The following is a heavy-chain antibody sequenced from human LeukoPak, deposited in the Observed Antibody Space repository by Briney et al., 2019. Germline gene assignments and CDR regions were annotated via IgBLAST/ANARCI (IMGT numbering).Heavy chain of an antibody. Sequence: GRSLRLSCAASGFSFSSYAMHWVRQAPGKGLEWVAVISYDGSNKYYADSVKGRFTISRDNSKNTLYLQMNSLRAEDTAVYYCARGAKWLRLLIGYYYYGMDVWGQGTTVTVSS. CDR3: ARGAKWLRLLIGYYYYGMDV. CDR2: ISYDGSNK. J-gene: IGHJ6*02. V-gene: IGHV3-30*04. D-gene: IGHD5-12*01. CDR1: GFSFSSYA.